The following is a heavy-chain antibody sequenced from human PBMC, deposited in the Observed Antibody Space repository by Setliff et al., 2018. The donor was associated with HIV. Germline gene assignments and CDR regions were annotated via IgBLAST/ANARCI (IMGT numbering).Heavy chain of an antibody. Sequence: SETLSLTCTVSGGSISSKSYYWGWIRQPPGKGLEWIGSIYYSGSTYYNPSLKGRVAISVDTSKNQFSLKFSSVTAADTAVYYCARAPGSYGYYYFDCWGQGTLVTVSS. V-gene: IGHV4-39*01. CDR3: ARAPGSYGYYYFDC. CDR2: IYYSGST. CDR1: GGSISSKSYY. D-gene: IGHD5-18*01. J-gene: IGHJ4*02.